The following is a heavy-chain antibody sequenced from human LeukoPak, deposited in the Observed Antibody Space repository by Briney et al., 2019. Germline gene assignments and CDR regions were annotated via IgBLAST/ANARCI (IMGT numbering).Heavy chain of an antibody. CDR3: AKDLITMVRGDTLDY. D-gene: IGHD3-10*01. CDR1: GFTFSTYD. V-gene: IGHV3-48*03. Sequence: GGSLRLSCAASGFTFSTYDMNWVRQAPGKGLEWVSYISSRGTTIHYADSVKGRFTISRDNSKNTLYLQMNSLRAEDTAVYYCAKDLITMVRGDTLDYWGQGTLVTVSS. J-gene: IGHJ4*02. CDR2: ISSRGTTI.